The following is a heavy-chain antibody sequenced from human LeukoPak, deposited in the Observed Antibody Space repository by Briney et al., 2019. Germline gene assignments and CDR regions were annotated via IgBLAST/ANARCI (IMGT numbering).Heavy chain of an antibody. J-gene: IGHJ4*02. CDR3: ARGHQAQNDFWSGVFFDY. Sequence: PSQTLSLTCTVSGGSISSGSYYWSWIRQPAGKGLEWIGRIYTSGSTNYNPSLKSRVTISVDTSKNQFSLKLSSVTAADTAVYYCARGHQAQNDFWSGVFFDYWGQGTLVTVSS. CDR1: GGSISSGSYY. CDR2: IYTSGST. V-gene: IGHV4-61*02. D-gene: IGHD3-3*01.